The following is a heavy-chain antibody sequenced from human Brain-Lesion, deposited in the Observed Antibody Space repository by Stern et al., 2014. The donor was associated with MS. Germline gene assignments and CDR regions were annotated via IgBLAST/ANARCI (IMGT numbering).Heavy chain of an antibody. D-gene: IGHD1-1*01. CDR1: GYTFTGYY. V-gene: IGHV1-2*02. J-gene: IGHJ4*02. CDR2: INPNSGGT. Sequence: QVQLVQSEAGVKKPGASVKLSCKASGYTFTGYYMHWVRQAPGQGLEWMGWINPNSGGTNYAQKFQGRVTMTRDTSISTAYMELSRLRSDDTAVYYCAREGKLERRPFNDYWGQGTLVTVSS. CDR3: AREGKLERRPFNDY.